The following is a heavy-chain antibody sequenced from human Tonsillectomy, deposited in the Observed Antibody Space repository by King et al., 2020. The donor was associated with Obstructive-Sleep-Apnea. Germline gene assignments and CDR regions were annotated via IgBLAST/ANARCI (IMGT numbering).Heavy chain of an antibody. Sequence: VQLVESGGGVVQPGRSLRLSCIASRFNFSNHGFYWVRQPPGKGLQWVAFIRFDGNYRYFGDSVKGRFTISRDDSKSTLSLQMDSLTTEDTAVYYCARVRLSALRSPGGDMDVWGRGTTVTVSS. CDR1: RFNFSNHG. V-gene: IGHV3-30*02. J-gene: IGHJ6*02. CDR2: IRFDGNYR. CDR3: ARVRLSALRSPGGDMDV. D-gene: IGHD2/OR15-2a*01.